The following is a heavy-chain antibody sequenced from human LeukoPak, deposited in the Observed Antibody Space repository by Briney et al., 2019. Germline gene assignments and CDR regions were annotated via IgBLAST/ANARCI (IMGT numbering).Heavy chain of an antibody. CDR2: ISAYNGKT. J-gene: IGHJ6*02. CDR1: GYTFPSYG. Sequence: ASVKVSCKASGYTFPSYGISWVRQAPGQGLEWMGWISAYNGKTRYAQKVQGRVTMTTDTSMSTAYMELRSLRSDDTAVYYCARDITIPRYYGMDVWGQGTTVTVSS. D-gene: IGHD3-3*01. V-gene: IGHV1-18*01. CDR3: ARDITIPRYYGMDV.